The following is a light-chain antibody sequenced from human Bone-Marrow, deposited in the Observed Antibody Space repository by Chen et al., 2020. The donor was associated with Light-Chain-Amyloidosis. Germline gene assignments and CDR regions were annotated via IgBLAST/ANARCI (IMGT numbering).Light chain of an antibody. J-gene: IGKJ4*01. V-gene: IGKV1-39*01. CDR2: AAS. CDR3: QQSYSSPLT. Sequence: DSQLTQFPSSLSASVGDRVTITCRASQTVSRYLNWYQQKPGKAPRLLIYAASNLQSGVSSRFSGSGSVTDFTLTISSLQLEDFATYYCQQSYSSPLTFGGGTRVEIK. CDR1: QTVSRY.